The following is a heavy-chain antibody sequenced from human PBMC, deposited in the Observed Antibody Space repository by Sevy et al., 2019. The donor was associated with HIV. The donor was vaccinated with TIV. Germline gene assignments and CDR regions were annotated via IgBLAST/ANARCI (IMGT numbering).Heavy chain of an antibody. CDR2: INSDGSTT. J-gene: IGHJ5*02. CDR1: GFTFSSYW. V-gene: IGHV3-74*01. D-gene: IGHD2-15*01. Sequence: GGSLRLSCAASGFTFSSYWMHWVRQAPGKGLVWISRINSDGSTTSYADSVKGRFTISRDNAKNTLYLQMNSLRAEDTAVYYCARGQYCSGGNCYGWFDPWGQGTLVTVSS. CDR3: ARGQYCSGGNCYGWFDP.